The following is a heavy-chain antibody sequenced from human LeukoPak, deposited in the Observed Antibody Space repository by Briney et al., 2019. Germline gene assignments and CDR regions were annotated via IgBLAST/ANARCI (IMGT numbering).Heavy chain of an antibody. Sequence: ASVKVSCKASGYTFTGYYMHWVRQAPGQGLEWMGWINPNSGGTNYAQKFQGRVTMTRDTSISTAYMELSRLRSDDTGVYYCARELITTSTRNFDYWGQGTLVTVSA. V-gene: IGHV1-2*02. CDR3: ARELITTSTRNFDY. CDR2: INPNSGGT. J-gene: IGHJ4*02. CDR1: GYTFTGYY. D-gene: IGHD2-8*01.